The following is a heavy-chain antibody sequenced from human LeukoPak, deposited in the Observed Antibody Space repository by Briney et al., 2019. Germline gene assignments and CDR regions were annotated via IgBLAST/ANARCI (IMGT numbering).Heavy chain of an antibody. D-gene: IGHD2/OR15-2a*01. Sequence: ASVKVSCKSSVYTLTGYYMHWVRQPPGPGLEWMGWINTNSGGRNHAQKFQGRVTMTRDTSISKAYMEPSSLRSDATAVCYCERDFLMLLRGNMGYWGQGGLVTVSS. V-gene: IGHV1-2*02. CDR3: ERDFLMLLRGNMGY. CDR1: VYTLTGYY. J-gene: IGHJ4*02. CDR2: INTNSGGR.